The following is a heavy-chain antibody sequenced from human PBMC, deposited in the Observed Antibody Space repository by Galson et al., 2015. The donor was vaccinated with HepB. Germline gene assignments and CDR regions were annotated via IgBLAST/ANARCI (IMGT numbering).Heavy chain of an antibody. Sequence: SVKVSCKASGGTFSSYAISWVRQAPGQGLEWMGWISAYNGNTNYAQKLQGRVTMTTDTSTSTAYMELRSLRSDDTAVYYCARTASGGTDGDYWGQGTLVTVSS. CDR1: GGTFSSYA. CDR2: ISAYNGNT. D-gene: IGHD2-15*01. CDR3: ARTASGGTDGDY. J-gene: IGHJ4*02. V-gene: IGHV1-18*01.